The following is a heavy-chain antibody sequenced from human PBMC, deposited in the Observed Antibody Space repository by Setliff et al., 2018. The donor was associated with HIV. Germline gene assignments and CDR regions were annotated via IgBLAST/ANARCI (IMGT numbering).Heavy chain of an antibody. CDR2: ITSYNGNT. CDR1: GYTFSNYG. V-gene: IGHV1-18*01. CDR3: ARGPSDYPKGWFDP. J-gene: IGHJ5*02. Sequence: GASVKVSCKASGYTFSNYGITWVRQAPGQGLEWMGWITSYNGNTNYAKKFKGRVTMTTDTSTSIAYMELKSLRSEDTAVYYCARGPSDYPKGWFDPWGQGTLVTVSS. D-gene: IGHD3-10*01.